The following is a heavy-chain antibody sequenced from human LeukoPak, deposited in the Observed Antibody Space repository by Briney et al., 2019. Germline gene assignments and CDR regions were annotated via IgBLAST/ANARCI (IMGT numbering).Heavy chain of an antibody. D-gene: IGHD5-18*01. J-gene: IGHJ3*02. CDR3: ARDMSDSGYSPHDAFDI. CDR2: IGAYNGNT. Sequence: ASVKVSCKASGYTFTSYGISWVRQAPGQGLEWMGWIGAYNGNTNYAQKLQGRVTMTTDTSTSTAYMELRSLRSDDTAVYYCARDMSDSGYSPHDAFDIWGQGTMVTVSS. CDR1: GYTFTSYG. V-gene: IGHV1-18*01.